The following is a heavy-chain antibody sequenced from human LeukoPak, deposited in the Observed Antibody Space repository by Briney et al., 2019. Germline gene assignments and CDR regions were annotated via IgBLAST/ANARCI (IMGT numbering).Heavy chain of an antibody. CDR1: GGSISGYS. CDR3: ARETGFGELSPTGYFDL. J-gene: IGHJ2*01. CDR2: IYHSGST. Sequence: SETLSLTCTVSGGSISGYSWSWIRQPPGKGLEWIGYIYHSGSTYYNPSLKSRVTISVDRSKNQFSLKLSSVTAADTAVYYCARETGFGELSPTGYFDLWGRGTLVTVSS. V-gene: IGHV4-30-2*01. D-gene: IGHD3-10*01.